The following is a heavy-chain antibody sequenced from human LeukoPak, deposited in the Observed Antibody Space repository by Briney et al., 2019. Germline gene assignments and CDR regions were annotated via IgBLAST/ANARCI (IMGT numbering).Heavy chain of an antibody. CDR3: ARDRVGSGWPRPYYFEV. J-gene: IGHJ4*02. Sequence: GASVKVSCKAFGYSFTGYHLHWVRQAPRQGLEWMGWINPNTGATHSAQKFQGRITMTRDTSISTAYMDLSRLRSDDTAVYYCARDRVGSGWPRPYYFEVWGQGTLVTVSS. V-gene: IGHV1-2*02. D-gene: IGHD6-19*01. CDR1: GYSFTGYH. CDR2: INPNTGAT.